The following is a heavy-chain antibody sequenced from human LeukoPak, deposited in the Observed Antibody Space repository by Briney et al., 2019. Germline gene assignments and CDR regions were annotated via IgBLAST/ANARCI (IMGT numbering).Heavy chain of an antibody. Sequence: SETLSLTCAVSGGSISSGSYSWSWIRQPPGKGLGWIGYIYHSGSTYYNPSLKSRVTISVDRSKNQFSLKLSSVTAADTAVYYCARVVSNYYFDSWGQGTLVTVSS. D-gene: IGHD4-11*01. V-gene: IGHV4-30-2*01. CDR1: GGSISSGSYS. CDR2: IYHSGST. CDR3: ARVVSNYYFDS. J-gene: IGHJ4*02.